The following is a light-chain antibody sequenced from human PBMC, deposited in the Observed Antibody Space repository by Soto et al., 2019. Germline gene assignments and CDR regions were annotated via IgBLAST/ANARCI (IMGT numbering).Light chain of an antibody. CDR2: SNT. CDR3: AAWDDSLNGVV. Sequence: QSVLTQPPSASGTPGQRGTISCSGSSSNIGSNTVNWYQQLPGTAPKLLIYSNTQRPSGVPDRFSGSKSGTSASLAISGLQSEDEADYYCAAWDDSLNGVVFGGGTKVTVL. J-gene: IGLJ2*01. V-gene: IGLV1-44*01. CDR1: SSNIGSNT.